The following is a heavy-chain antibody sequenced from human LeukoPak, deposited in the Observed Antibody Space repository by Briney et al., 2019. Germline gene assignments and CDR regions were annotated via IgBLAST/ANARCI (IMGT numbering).Heavy chain of an antibody. V-gene: IGHV1-2*02. CDR2: INHNSGGT. J-gene: IGHJ4*02. Sequence: ASVKVSCKASGYTFTGYYMHWVRQAPGQGLEWMGWINHNSGGTNYAQKFQGRVTMTRDTSISTAYMELSRLRSDDTAVYYCARANYYGSSLAWGQGTLVTVSS. CDR3: ARANYYGSSLA. D-gene: IGHD3-10*01. CDR1: GYTFTGYY.